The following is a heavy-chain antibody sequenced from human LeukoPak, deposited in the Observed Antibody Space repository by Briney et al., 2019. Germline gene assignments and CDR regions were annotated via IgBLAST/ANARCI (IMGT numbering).Heavy chain of an antibody. Sequence: GGSLRLSCAASGLSFSTYGMHWVRQAPGKGLEWVAFIRYDGSDKYYVDSVRGRFTISRDNSKNTLYLQMNSLRAEDTAVYYCAKDGAFDYWGQGTLVTVSS. J-gene: IGHJ4*02. CDR1: GLSFSTYG. V-gene: IGHV3-30*02. CDR3: AKDGAFDY. CDR2: IRYDGSDK.